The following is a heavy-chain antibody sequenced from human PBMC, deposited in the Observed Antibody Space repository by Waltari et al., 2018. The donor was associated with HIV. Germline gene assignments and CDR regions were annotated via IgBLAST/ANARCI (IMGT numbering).Heavy chain of an antibody. CDR2: IKIPGTST. D-gene: IGHD1-26*01. J-gene: IGHJ4*02. V-gene: IGHV3-74*01. CDR3: ARVRSTMGRFQGFDY. Sequence: EVQLMESGGGLVQPGGSLRLSCAASGFTFTNYWIHWVRQAPGKGLVWDSRIKIPGTSTDYADSVEGRFTVSRDNAKSTLYLQMNSLRAEDTAVYYCARVRSTMGRFQGFDYWGQGTLVTVSS. CDR1: GFTFTNYW.